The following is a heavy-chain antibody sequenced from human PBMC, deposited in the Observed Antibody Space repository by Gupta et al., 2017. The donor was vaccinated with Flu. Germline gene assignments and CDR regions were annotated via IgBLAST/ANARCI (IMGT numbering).Heavy chain of an antibody. V-gene: IGHV4-59*08. CDR2: IYYSGST. J-gene: IGHJ4*02. Sequence: QVQLQESGPGLVKPSETLSLTCTVSGGSISSYYWSWIRQPPGKGLEWIGYIYYSGSTNYNPSLKSRVTISVDTSKNQFSLKLSSVTAADTAVYYCASGGSRWQSDYWGQGTLVTVSS. CDR3: ASGGSRWQSDY. CDR1: GGSISSYY. D-gene: IGHD5-24*01.